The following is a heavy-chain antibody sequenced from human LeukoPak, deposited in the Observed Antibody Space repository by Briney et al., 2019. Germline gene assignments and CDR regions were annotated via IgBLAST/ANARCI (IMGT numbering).Heavy chain of an antibody. V-gene: IGHV1-2*02. CDR1: GYTFTGYY. J-gene: IGHJ6*03. D-gene: IGHD3-10*01. Sequence: ASVKVSCKASGYTFTGYYMHWVRQAPGQGLEWMGWINPNSGGTNYAQKFQGRVTITADKSTSTAYMELSSLRSEDTAVYYCARVDYYGSGSYYNSYYYYYMDVWGKGTTVTVSS. CDR2: INPNSGGT. CDR3: ARVDYYGSGSYYNSYYYYYMDV.